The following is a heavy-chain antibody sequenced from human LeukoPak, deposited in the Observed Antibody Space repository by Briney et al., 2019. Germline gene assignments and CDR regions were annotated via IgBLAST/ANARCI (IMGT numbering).Heavy chain of an antibody. CDR1: GFTFSGYW. CDR3: ARVTGVVISRIDY. V-gene: IGHV3-7*01. D-gene: IGHD3-3*01. J-gene: IGHJ4*02. CDR2: INQNGGEK. Sequence: GGSLRLSCADSGFTFSGYWMNWVRQAPGKGLEWVANINQNGGEKYYVDSVKGRFTISRDNGKNSLYLQMNSLRAEDTAVYYCARVTGVVISRIDYWGQGTLVTVSS.